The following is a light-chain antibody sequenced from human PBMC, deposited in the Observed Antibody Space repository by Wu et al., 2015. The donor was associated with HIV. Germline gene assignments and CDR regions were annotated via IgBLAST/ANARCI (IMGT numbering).Light chain of an antibody. CDR3: QQYATSPHT. J-gene: IGKJ2*01. CDR2: GAS. Sequence: EVVLTQSPATLSVSPGERATLSCRASQDVDSNLVWYQQKPGQAPRLLIYGASSRATGIPDRLSGSGSGADLTLTISRLEPEDSAVYYCQQYATSPHTFGQGTKLEIK. V-gene: IGKV3-20*01. CDR1: QDVDSN.